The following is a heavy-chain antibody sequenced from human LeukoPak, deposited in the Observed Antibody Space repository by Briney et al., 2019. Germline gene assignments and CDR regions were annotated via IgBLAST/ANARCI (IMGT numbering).Heavy chain of an antibody. J-gene: IGHJ3*02. Sequence: GGSLRLSCAASGFTFSSYGMHWVRQAPGKGLEWVAVIWYDGSNKYYADSVKVRFTISRDNSKITLYLQMNSLRAEDTAIYYCAKSLFTSAAGSGRASDIWGQGTMVTVSS. CDR3: AKSLFTSAAGSGRASDI. CDR1: GFTFSSYG. D-gene: IGHD3-10*01. CDR2: IWYDGSNK. V-gene: IGHV3-33*06.